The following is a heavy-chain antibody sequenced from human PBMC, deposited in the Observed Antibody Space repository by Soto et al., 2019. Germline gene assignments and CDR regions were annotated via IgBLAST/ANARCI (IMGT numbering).Heavy chain of an antibody. V-gene: IGHV4-34*01. CDR3: ARGEWFDP. CDR2: INHSGST. J-gene: IGHJ5*02. CDR1: GGSFSGYY. Sequence: SETLSLTCAVYGGSFSGYYWSWIRQPPGKGLEWIGEINHSGSTNYNPSLKSRVTISVDTSKNQFSLKLSSVTAAETAVYYCARGEWFDPSGQGTLVTVYS.